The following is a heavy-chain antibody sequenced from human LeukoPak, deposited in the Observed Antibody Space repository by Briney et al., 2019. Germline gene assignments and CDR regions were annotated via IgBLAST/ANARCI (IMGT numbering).Heavy chain of an antibody. D-gene: IGHD6-13*01. CDR1: GFTFRSYG. Sequence: GGSLRLSCAASGFTFRSYGMHWVRQAPGKGLEWVAVIWYDGSNKYYADSVKGRFTISRDNSKNTLYLQMNSLRAEDTAVYYCAKEKPSSWYHFDYWGQGTLVTVS. J-gene: IGHJ4*02. CDR3: AKEKPSSWYHFDY. CDR2: IWYDGSNK. V-gene: IGHV3-33*06.